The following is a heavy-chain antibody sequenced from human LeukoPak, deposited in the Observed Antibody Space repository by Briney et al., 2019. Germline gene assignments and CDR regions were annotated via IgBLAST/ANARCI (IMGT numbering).Heavy chain of an antibody. V-gene: IGHV7-4-1*02. D-gene: IGHD2-2*01. Sequence: GASVKVSCKASGYTFTTYAINWVRQAPGQGLEWMGWIDTNTGNPRYAQGFTGRFVFSLDTSVNTAYLQISSLKSEDTATYYCARDVGYCAITSCYQAHWGQGTLVTVSS. CDR1: GYTFTTYA. CDR2: IDTNTGNP. CDR3: ARDVGYCAITSCYQAH. J-gene: IGHJ4*02.